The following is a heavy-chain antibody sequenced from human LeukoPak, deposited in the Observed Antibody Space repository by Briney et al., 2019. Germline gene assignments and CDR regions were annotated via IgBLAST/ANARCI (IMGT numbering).Heavy chain of an antibody. CDR2: VSYTGNT. CDR3: ARARDVYNWDF. CDR1: GDSISGFY. J-gene: IGHJ4*02. V-gene: IGHV4-59*01. D-gene: IGHD5-24*01. Sequence: PSETLSLTCTVSGDSISGFYWGWIRQPPGKRLEWLGHVSYTGNTNYSPSLKSRITISVDMSKNQFSLKLSSVTAADTAVYYCARARDVYNWDFWGQGTLVTVS.